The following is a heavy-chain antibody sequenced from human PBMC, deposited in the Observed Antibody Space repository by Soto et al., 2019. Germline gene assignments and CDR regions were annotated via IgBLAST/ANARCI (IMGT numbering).Heavy chain of an antibody. CDR2: ISGSGDST. J-gene: IGHJ4*02. V-gene: IGHV3-23*01. CDR3: AKERSSGWSFDY. CDR1: GFTFSTYA. Sequence: GESLKISCAASGFTFSTYAMNWVRQAPGKGLEWVSGISGSGDSTYYADSVKGRFTVSRDNSKNTLYLQMNSLRAEDTAVFYCAKERSSGWSFDYWGQGTLVTSPQ. D-gene: IGHD6-19*01.